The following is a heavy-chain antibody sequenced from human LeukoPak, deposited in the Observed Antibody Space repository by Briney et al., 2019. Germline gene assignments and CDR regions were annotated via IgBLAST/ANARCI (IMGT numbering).Heavy chain of an antibody. Sequence: GASVKVSCKASGYTFTGYYMHWVRPAPGQGLEWMGWINPNSGGTNYAQKFQGRVTITRDTSISTAYMELSRLRSDDTAVYYCARPYSGSWYVEYYFDYWGQGTLVTVSS. CDR1: GYTFTGYY. J-gene: IGHJ4*02. V-gene: IGHV1-2*02. CDR2: INPNSGGT. D-gene: IGHD6-13*01. CDR3: ARPYSGSWYVEYYFDY.